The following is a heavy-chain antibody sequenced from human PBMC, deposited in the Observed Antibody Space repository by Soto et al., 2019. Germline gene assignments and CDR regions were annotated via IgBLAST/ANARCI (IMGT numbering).Heavy chain of an antibody. CDR1: GFTFSSYG. Sequence: PGGSLRLSCAASGFTFSSYGMHWVRQAPGKGLEWVAVIWYDGSNKYYADSVKGRFTISRDNSKNTLYLQMNSLRAEDTAVYYCARGHYDFWSGYPEYYYYYYGMDVWGQGTTVTVSS. V-gene: IGHV3-33*01. D-gene: IGHD3-3*01. CDR3: ARGHYDFWSGYPEYYYYYYGMDV. J-gene: IGHJ6*02. CDR2: IWYDGSNK.